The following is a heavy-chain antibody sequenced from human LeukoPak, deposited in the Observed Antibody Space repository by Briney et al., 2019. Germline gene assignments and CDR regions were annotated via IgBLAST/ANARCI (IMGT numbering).Heavy chain of an antibody. J-gene: IGHJ4*02. D-gene: IGHD2-15*01. CDR2: ISGSGGSA. CDR1: GFTFSSYA. CDR3: AKDREKYCSGGSCYHDY. Sequence: SGGSLRLSCAASGFTFSSYAMSWVRQAPGKGLEWVSAISGSGGSAYYADSVKGRFTISRDNSKNTLYLQMNSLRAEDTAVYYCAKDREKYCSGGSCYHDYWGQGTLVTVSS. V-gene: IGHV3-23*01.